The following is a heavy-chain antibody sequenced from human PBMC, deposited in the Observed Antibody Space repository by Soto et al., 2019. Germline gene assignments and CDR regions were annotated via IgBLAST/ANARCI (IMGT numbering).Heavy chain of an antibody. V-gene: IGHV1-2*02. J-gene: IGHJ4*02. D-gene: IGHD5-12*01. Sequence: QVQLVQSGAEVKQPGASVKVSCKASGYTFTGYSIHWVRQAPGQGLEWMGWIYPSSGVTKYAQTFQGRVTMTRDTSIRTAHMELNRLKSDDTAVYCCARAVGYKSFFASWGQGTLVTVSS. CDR2: IYPSSGVT. CDR1: GYTFTGYS. CDR3: ARAVGYKSFFAS.